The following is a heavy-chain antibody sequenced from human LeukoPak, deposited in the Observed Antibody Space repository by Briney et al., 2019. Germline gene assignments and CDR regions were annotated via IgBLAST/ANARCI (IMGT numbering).Heavy chain of an antibody. CDR2: ISGSGGST. D-gene: IGHD3-3*01. CDR3: AKDRSDYDFWSGYYTPIRGAFDI. CDR1: GFTFSSYA. Sequence: GGSLRLSCAASGFTFSSYAMSWVRQAPGKGLEWVSAISGSGGSTYYADSVKGRFTISRDNSKNTLYLQMHSLRAEDTAVYYCAKDRSDYDFWSGYYTPIRGAFDIWGQGTMVTVSS. J-gene: IGHJ3*02. V-gene: IGHV3-23*01.